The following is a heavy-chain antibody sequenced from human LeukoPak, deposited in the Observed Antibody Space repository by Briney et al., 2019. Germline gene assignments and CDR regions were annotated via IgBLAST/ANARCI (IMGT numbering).Heavy chain of an antibody. CDR2: INPNSGGT. CDR1: GYTFTSYG. D-gene: IGHD4-17*01. CDR3: ARSVTTDYYFDY. Sequence: ASVKVSCKASGYTFTSYGISWVRQAPGQGLEWMGWINPNSGGTNYAQKFQGRVTMTRDTSISTAYMELSRLRSDDTAVYYCARSVTTDYYFDYWGQGTLVTVSS. J-gene: IGHJ4*02. V-gene: IGHV1-2*02.